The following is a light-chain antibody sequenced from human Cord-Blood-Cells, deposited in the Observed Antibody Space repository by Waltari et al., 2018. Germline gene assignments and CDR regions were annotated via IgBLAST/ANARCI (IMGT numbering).Light chain of an antibody. V-gene: IGLV2-11*01. CDR2: DVS. J-gene: IGLJ2*01. Sequence: QSALTQPRSVSGSPGQPVTISCTGTSSYVGGYNYVSWYQQHPGKAPKLMIYDVSKWPAGVPDRFSGSKSDNSASLAISGLQAEDGAEYYCSSYAGSYSVVFGGGTKLTVL. CDR1: SSYVGGYNY. CDR3: SSYAGSYSVV.